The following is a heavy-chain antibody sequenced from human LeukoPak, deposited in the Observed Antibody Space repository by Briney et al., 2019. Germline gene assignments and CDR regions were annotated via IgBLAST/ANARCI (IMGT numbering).Heavy chain of an antibody. CDR2: IWYDGSSK. CDR3: AKALGSGWSPSGPDY. J-gene: IGHJ4*02. V-gene: IGHV3-33*06. CDR1: GFTFTSHD. Sequence: GGSLRLSCAPSGFTFTSHDMHWVRQAPGKGLEWVALIWYDGSSKNYADSVKGRFTISRDFSKNMLYLQMDSLRVEDTAVYYCAKALGSGWSPSGPDYWGQGTLVTVSS. D-gene: IGHD6-19*01.